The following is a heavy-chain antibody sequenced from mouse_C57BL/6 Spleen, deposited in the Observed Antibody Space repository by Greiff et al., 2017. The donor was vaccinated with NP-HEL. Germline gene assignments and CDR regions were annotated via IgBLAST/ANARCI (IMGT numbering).Heavy chain of an antibody. J-gene: IGHJ4*01. D-gene: IGHD1-3*01. CDR2: IYPGDGDT. Sequence: VQLQQSGAELVKPGASVKISCKASGYAFSSYWMNWVKQRPGKGLEWIGQIYPGDGDTNYNGKVKGKATLTADKSSSTAYMQLSSLTSEDSAVYFCARKESDYYAMDYWGQGTSVTVSS. CDR3: ARKESDYYAMDY. V-gene: IGHV1-80*01. CDR1: GYAFSSYW.